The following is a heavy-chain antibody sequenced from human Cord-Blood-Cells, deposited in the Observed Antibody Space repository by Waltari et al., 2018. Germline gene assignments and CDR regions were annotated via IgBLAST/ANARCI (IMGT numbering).Heavy chain of an antibody. V-gene: IGHV4-34*01. D-gene: IGHD2-2*01. J-gene: IGHJ5*02. CDR1: GGSFSGYY. CDR3: ARGGACSSTSCYNWFDP. Sequence: QVQLQQWGAGLLKPSETLSLTCAVYGGSFSGYYWSWIRQPPGKGLEWIGEINHSGTTNYNPSLKSRVTISVDTSKNQVSLKLSSVTAADTAVYYCARGGACSSTSCYNWFDPWGQGTLVTVSS. CDR2: INHSGTT.